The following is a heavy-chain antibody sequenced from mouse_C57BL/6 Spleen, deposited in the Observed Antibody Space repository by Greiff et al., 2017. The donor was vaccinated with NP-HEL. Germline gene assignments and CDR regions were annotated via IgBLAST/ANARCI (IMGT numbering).Heavy chain of an antibody. D-gene: IGHD1-1*01. V-gene: IGHV1-80*01. CDR3: ARRRTTVVANYAMDY. CDR2: IYPGDGDT. J-gene: IGHJ4*01. Sequence: VQLQQSGAELVKPGASVKISCKASGYAFSSYWMNWVKQRPGKGLEWIGQIYPGDGDTNYNGKFKGKATLTADKSSSTAYMQLSSLTSGDSAVYFCARRRTTVVANYAMDYWGQGTSVTVSS. CDR1: GYAFSSYW.